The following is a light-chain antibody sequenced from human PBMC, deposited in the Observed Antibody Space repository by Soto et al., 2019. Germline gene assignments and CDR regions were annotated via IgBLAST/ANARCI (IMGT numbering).Light chain of an antibody. V-gene: IGKV3-20*01. Sequence: EIVMTQSPATLSVVPGERATLSCRASQSVSSSYLAWYQQKPGQAPRLLIYGASSRATGIPDRFSGSGSGTDFTLTISRLEPEDFAVYYCQQYGSSPYTFGQGTKLEIK. CDR3: QQYGSSPYT. J-gene: IGKJ2*01. CDR1: QSVSSSY. CDR2: GAS.